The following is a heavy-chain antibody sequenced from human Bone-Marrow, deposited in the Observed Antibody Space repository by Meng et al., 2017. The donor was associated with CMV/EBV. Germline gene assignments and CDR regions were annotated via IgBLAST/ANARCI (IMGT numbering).Heavy chain of an antibody. CDR1: GYTFTSYA. CDR2: SNAGNGNT. CDR3: ASSSMVYATPIDAFDI. Sequence: ASVKVSCKASGYTFTSYAMHWVRQAPGQRLEWMGWSNAGNGNTKYSQEFQGRVTITRDTSASTAYMELSRLRSDDTAVYYCASSSMVYATPIDAFDIWGQGTMVTVSS. V-gene: IGHV1-3*02. J-gene: IGHJ3*02. D-gene: IGHD2-8*01.